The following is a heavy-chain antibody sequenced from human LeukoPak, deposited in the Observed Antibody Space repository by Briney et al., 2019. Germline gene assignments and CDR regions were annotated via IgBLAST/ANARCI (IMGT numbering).Heavy chain of an antibody. J-gene: IGHJ4*02. D-gene: IGHD5-12*01. CDR1: GGSFSGYY. V-gene: IGHV4-34*01. CDR2: INHSGST. CDR3: ARARRRYSGYDSPFDY. Sequence: SETLSLTCAVYGGSFSGYYWSWIRQPPGKGLEWIGEINHSGSTNYNPSLKSRVTISVDASKSQFSLKLSSVTAAGTAVYYCARARRRYSGYDSPFDYWGQGTLVTVSS.